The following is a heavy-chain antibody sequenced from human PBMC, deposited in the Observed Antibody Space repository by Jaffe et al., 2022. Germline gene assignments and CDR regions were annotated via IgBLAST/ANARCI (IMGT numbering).Heavy chain of an antibody. CDR2: IYHSGST. D-gene: IGHD6-19*01. CDR1: GYSISSGYY. J-gene: IGHJ4*02. Sequence: QVQLQESGPGLVKPSETLSLTCAVSGYSISSGYYWGWIRQPPGKGLEWIGSIYHSGSTYYNPSLKSRVTISVDTSKNQFSLKLSSVTAADTAVYYCARRAVAGTRPFDYWGQGTLVTVSS. V-gene: IGHV4-38-2*01. CDR3: ARRAVAGTRPFDY.